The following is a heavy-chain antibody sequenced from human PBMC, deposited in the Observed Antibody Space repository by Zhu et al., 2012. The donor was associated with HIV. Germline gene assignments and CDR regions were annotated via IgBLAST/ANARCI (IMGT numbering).Heavy chain of an antibody. Sequence: EVQLVESGGVVVQPGGSLRLSCAASGFTFDDYTMHWVRQAPGKGLEWVSLISWDGGSTYYADSVKGRFTISRDNSKNSLYLQMNSLRTEDTALYYCAKGSYDSSGYDYFDYWGQGTLVTVSS. V-gene: IGHV3-43*01. CDR2: ISWDGGST. D-gene: IGHD3-22*01. J-gene: IGHJ4*02. CDR3: AKGSYDSSGYDYFDY. CDR1: GFTFDDYT.